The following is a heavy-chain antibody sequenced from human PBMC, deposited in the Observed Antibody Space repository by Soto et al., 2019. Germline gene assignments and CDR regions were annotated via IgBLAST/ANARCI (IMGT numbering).Heavy chain of an antibody. D-gene: IGHD2-15*01. J-gene: IGHJ6*02. CDR3: ARAYSGRLPRRADYYFAMDV. CDR1: GFTFSAYD. CDR2: IGAADDP. Sequence: GGSLRLSCAASGFTFSAYDMHRVRQTTGKGLEWVSAIGAADDPYYLGSVKGRFTISRENAKTSLYLQINSLRAEDTAVYYCARAYSGRLPRRADYYFAMDVWGQGTTVTVSS. V-gene: IGHV3-13*05.